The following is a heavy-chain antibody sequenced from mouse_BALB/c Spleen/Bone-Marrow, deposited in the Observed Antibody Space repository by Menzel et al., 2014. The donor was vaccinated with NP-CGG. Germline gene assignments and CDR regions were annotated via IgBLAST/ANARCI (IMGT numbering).Heavy chain of an antibody. CDR1: GFTFNTYA. CDR3: VSHGSWFAY. CDR2: IRSKSNNYAT. J-gene: IGHJ3*01. V-gene: IGHV10-1*02. Sequence: EVKLMESGGRLVQPKGSLKLSCAASGFTFNTYAMNWVRQAPGKGLEWVARIRSKSNNYATYYADSVKDRFTISRDDSQSMLYLQMNNLKTEDTAMYYCVSHGSWFAYWGQGTLVTVSA.